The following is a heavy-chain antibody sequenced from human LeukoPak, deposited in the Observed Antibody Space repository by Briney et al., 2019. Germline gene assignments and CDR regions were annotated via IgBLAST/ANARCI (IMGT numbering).Heavy chain of an antibody. CDR1: AFTFRDYY. CDR3: ARFRFASSWPYGVDV. D-gene: IGHD6-13*01. Sequence: GGSLRLSCAASAFTFRDYYMSWIRQAPGKGLEWISYISTSGGAKYYADSVKGRFTISRDNTENSLFLQVDSLRAEDTAVYYCARFRFASSWPYGVDVWGQGTTVTVSS. J-gene: IGHJ6*02. V-gene: IGHV3-11*01. CDR2: ISTSGGAK.